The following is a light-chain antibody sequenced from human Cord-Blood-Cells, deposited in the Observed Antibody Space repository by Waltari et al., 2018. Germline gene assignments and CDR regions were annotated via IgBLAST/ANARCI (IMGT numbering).Light chain of an antibody. V-gene: IGKV1-33*01. Sequence: IQMTQSPSSLSSAVVDRVAITCQASQDISNYLNWYQQKPGKAPKLLIYDASNLETGVPSRFSGSGSGTDFTFTISSLQPEDIATYYCQQYDNFPLYTFGQGTKLEIK. CDR1: QDISNY. CDR2: DAS. CDR3: QQYDNFPLYT. J-gene: IGKJ2*01.